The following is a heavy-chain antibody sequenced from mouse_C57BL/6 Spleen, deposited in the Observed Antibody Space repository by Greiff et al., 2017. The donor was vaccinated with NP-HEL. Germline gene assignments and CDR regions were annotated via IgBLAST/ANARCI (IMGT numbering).Heavy chain of an antibody. Sequence: QVQLQQPGAELVMPGASVKLSCKASGYTFTSYWMHWVKQRPGQGLEWIGEIDPSDSYTNYNQKFKGKSTLTVDKSSSTAYMQLSSLTSEDSAVYYCARFYYGYAVDAMDYWGQGTSVTVSS. CDR3: ARFYYGYAVDAMDY. CDR1: GYTFTSYW. CDR2: IDPSDSYT. J-gene: IGHJ4*01. D-gene: IGHD2-2*01. V-gene: IGHV1-69*01.